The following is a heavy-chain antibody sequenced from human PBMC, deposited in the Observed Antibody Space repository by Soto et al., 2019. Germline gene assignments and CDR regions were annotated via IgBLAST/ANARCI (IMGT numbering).Heavy chain of an antibody. V-gene: IGHV3-23*01. D-gene: IGHD3-3*01. CDR3: ARWSYLDY. Sequence: GGSLRLSCAASGFSFGSYALSWVRQAPGKGLEWVSTISGSDGKTFYADSVKGRFSISRDTSQNTLYLQMNSLRAGDTAIYYCARWSYLDYWGQGTRVTVSS. J-gene: IGHJ4*02. CDR1: GFSFGSYA. CDR2: ISGSDGKT.